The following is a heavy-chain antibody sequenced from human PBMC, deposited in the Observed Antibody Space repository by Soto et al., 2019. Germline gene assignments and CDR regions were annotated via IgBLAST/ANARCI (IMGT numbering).Heavy chain of an antibody. CDR2: IWSDGSNE. D-gene: IGHD3-10*01. CDR3: ARERTFGENKHNYMDV. Sequence: QVQLVESGGGVVQPGGSLRLSCAASEFTFSRHGMHWVRQAPGKGLQWVGVIWSDGSNERYADSVKGRFTMPRDNPKNTLYLQMNGRRAEDTAVYYCARERTFGENKHNYMDVWGTGITVTVS. V-gene: IGHV3-33*01. J-gene: IGHJ6*03. CDR1: EFTFSRHG.